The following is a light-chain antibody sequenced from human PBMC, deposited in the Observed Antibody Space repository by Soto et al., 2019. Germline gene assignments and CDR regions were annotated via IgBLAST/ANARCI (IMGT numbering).Light chain of an antibody. CDR1: QSVSSSY. Sequence: EIVFTHSPFTLSLSPVERATLSFMASQSVSSSYLAWYQQKPGQAPRLLIYGASSRATGIPDRFSGSGSGTAFTLTISRLEPEDFAMYYCQKYGSSPINFGQGTRLEIK. CDR3: QKYGSSPIN. J-gene: IGKJ5*01. CDR2: GAS. V-gene: IGKV3-20*01.